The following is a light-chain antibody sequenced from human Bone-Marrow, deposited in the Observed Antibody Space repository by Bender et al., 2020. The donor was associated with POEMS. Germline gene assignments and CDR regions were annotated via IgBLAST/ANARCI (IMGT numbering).Light chain of an antibody. J-gene: IGLJ1*01. CDR1: SSDVGGYDF. CDR3: ASWDDSLRGHV. Sequence: HSALTQPRSVSGSPGQSVTISCTGTSSDVGGYDFVSWYQQLPGTAPKLLIYNNDQRPSGVPDRFSGSKSGSSASLAVSGLRSEDEADYYCASWDDSLRGHVFGTGTTVTVL. V-gene: IGLV1-47*01. CDR2: NND.